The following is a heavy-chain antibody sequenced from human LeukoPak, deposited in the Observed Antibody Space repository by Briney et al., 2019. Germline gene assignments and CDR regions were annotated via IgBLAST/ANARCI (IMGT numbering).Heavy chain of an antibody. CDR3: ARDHPLAYGAVDY. Sequence: SETLSLTCTVSGGSISSSSYYWGWIRQPPGKGLEWIGSIYYSGSTYYNPSLKSRVTISVDTSKNQFSLKLSSVTAADTAVYYCARDHPLAYGAVDYWGQGTLVTVSS. J-gene: IGHJ4*02. D-gene: IGHD4-17*01. CDR1: GGSISSSSYY. V-gene: IGHV4-39*07. CDR2: IYYSGST.